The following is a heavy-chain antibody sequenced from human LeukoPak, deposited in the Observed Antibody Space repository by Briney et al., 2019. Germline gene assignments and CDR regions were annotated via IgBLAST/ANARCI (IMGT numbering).Heavy chain of an antibody. V-gene: IGHV3-23*01. Sequence: PGGSLRLSCAASGFTFSSYGMSWVRQAPGKGLEWVSAISGSGGSTYYADSVKGRFTISRDNAKNSLYLQMNSLRAEDTAVYYCASGGRIYYDFWSGYYHDYWGQGTLVTVSS. D-gene: IGHD3-3*01. CDR1: GFTFSSYG. CDR2: ISGSGGST. CDR3: ASGGRIYYDFWSGYYHDY. J-gene: IGHJ4*02.